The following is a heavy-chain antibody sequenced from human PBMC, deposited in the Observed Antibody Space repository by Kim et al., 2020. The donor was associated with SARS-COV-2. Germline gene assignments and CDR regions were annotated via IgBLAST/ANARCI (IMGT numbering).Heavy chain of an antibody. Sequence: SGPTLVNPTQTLTLTCTFSGFSLSAARVGVAWVRQPPGKALEFLALIYGDDGKRYNPSLKTRLTITKDSSKNQVFLLMTNVDPVDTGTSYCTHDSRGLYGLDVWGQGTTVTVSS. CDR3: THDSRGLYGLDV. CDR1: GFSLSAARVG. D-gene: IGHD1-26*01. CDR2: IYGDDGK. J-gene: IGHJ6*02. V-gene: IGHV2-5*02.